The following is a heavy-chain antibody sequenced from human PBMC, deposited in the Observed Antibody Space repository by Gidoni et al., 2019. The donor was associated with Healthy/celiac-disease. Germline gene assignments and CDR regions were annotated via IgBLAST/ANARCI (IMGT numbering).Heavy chain of an antibody. J-gene: IGHJ4*02. CDR3: ARAGTRDYYGSGSLAY. CDR1: GFTFSSYA. V-gene: IGHV3-30-3*01. CDR2: ISYDGSNK. Sequence: QVQLVESGGGVVQPGRSLRLSCAASGFTFSSYAMHWVRQAPGKGLEWVAVISYDGSNKYYADSVKGRFTISRDNSKNTLYLQMNSLRAEDTAVYYCARAGTRDYYGSGSLAYWGQGTLVTVSS. D-gene: IGHD3-10*01.